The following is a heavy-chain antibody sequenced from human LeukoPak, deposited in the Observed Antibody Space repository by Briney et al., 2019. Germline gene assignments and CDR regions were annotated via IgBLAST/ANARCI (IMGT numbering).Heavy chain of an antibody. CDR3: AKDRGPYGDYVLQNYAMDV. D-gene: IGHD4-17*01. Sequence: PGRSLRLSCVASGFIFRSYGMHWVRQAPGKGLEWVAVTSYDGSNKYYVDSVKGRFAVSRDNSKNTVFLQMNGLRAEDTAVYYCAKDRGPYGDYVLQNYAMDVWGQGTTVTDSS. J-gene: IGHJ6*02. V-gene: IGHV3-30*18. CDR2: TSYDGSNK. CDR1: GFIFRSYG.